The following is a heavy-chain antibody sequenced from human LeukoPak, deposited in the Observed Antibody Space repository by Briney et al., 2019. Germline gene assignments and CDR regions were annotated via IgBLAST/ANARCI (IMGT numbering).Heavy chain of an antibody. CDR2: INSDGSST. D-gene: IGHD6-13*01. CDR1: GFTFSNYW. J-gene: IGHJ6*03. CDR3: ARGIAAAGATYYYYMDV. V-gene: IGHV3-74*01. Sequence: PGGSLRLSCAASGFTFSNYWMHWVRHAPGKGLVWVSRINSDGSSTSYADSVKGRFTISRDNAKNTLYLQMNSLRAEDTAVYYCARGIAAAGATYYYYMDVWGKGTTVTVSS.